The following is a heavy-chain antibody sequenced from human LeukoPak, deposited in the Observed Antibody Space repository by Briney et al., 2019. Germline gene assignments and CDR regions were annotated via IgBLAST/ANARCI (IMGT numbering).Heavy chain of an antibody. D-gene: IGHD2-2*02. V-gene: IGHV3-66*01. Sequence: GGSLRLSCAASGFTVSSNYMSWVRQAPGKGLEWVSIIDSGGRTYYADSVKGRLTISRDNSKNTLYLQVNSLRAEDTAVYYCARVYQGSLDYWGQGTLVTVSS. J-gene: IGHJ4*02. CDR3: ARVYQGSLDY. CDR2: IDSGGRT. CDR1: GFTVSSNY.